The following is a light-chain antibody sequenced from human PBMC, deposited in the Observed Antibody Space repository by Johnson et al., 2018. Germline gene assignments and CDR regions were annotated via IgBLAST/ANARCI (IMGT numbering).Light chain of an antibody. Sequence: QSVLTQPPSVSAAPGQKVPISCPGSSSTIGNNYVSWSKQLPGTAPNLLIYKNNNRPSGIPARFPGPKSAPQATLAFTGPRPGDEADDYCGTWDTSRMTVYVFGTGTKVTVL. CDR3: GTWDTSRMTVYV. J-gene: IGLJ1*01. CDR1: SSTIGNNY. V-gene: IGLV1-51*02. CDR2: KNN.